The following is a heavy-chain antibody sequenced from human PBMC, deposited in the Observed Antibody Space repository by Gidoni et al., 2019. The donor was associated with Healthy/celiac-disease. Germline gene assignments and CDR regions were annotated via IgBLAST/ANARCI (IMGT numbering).Heavy chain of an antibody. CDR3: ARAYSSSPGYYYYYGMDV. V-gene: IGHV4-34*01. J-gene: IGHJ6*02. Sequence: QVQLQQWGAGLLKPSETLSLTCAVYGGSFSGYYWSWIRQPPGKGLEWIGEINHSGSTNYNPSLKSRVTISVDTSKNQFSLKLSSVTAADTAVYYCARAYSSSPGYYYYYGMDVWGQGTTVTVSS. CDR1: GGSFSGYY. CDR2: INHSGST. D-gene: IGHD6-6*01.